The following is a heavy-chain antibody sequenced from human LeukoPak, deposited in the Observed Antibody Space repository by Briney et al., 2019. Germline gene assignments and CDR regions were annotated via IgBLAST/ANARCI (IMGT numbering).Heavy chain of an antibody. Sequence: SETLSLTCTVSGGSISSGDYYWSWIRQPPGKGLEWIGYIYYSGSTNYNPSLKSRVTISVDTSKNQFSLKLSSVTAADTAVYYCAREARGGAGSFSDYWGQGTLVTVSS. D-gene: IGHD1-26*01. V-gene: IGHV4-61*08. CDR3: AREARGGAGSFSDY. J-gene: IGHJ4*02. CDR1: GGSISSGDYY. CDR2: IYYSGST.